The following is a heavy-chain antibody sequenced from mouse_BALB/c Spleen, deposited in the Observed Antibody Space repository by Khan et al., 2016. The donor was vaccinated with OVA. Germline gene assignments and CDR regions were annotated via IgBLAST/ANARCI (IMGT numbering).Heavy chain of an antibody. J-gene: IGHJ3*01. V-gene: IGHV1S135*01. Sequence: VQLQQSGPELMKPGASVNISCKASGYSFTSYYIHWVKQSHGKSLEWIGYIDPFNGGTDYNQKFKGKATWTVDKSSSTASMHLSSLTSEDSAVYYCARGAFGYWGQGTLVTVSA. CDR3: ARGAFGY. CDR1: GYSFTSYY. CDR2: IDPFNGGT.